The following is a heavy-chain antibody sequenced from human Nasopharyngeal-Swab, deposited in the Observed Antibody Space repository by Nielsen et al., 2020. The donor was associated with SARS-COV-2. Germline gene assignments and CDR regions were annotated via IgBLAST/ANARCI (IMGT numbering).Heavy chain of an antibody. Sequence: GGSLRLSCVASGFTFSGYTMNWVRQAPGKGLEWISSISSTTPYIYYADSVKGRFTISRDNAKNSLYLQMNSLRTEDTAVHYCARGCVLTGPTCNYYGMDVWGQGTTVTVSS. CDR3: ARGCVLTGPTCNYYGMDV. D-gene: IGHD3-9*01. CDR1: GFTFSGYT. CDR2: ISSTTPYI. V-gene: IGHV3-21*01. J-gene: IGHJ6*02.